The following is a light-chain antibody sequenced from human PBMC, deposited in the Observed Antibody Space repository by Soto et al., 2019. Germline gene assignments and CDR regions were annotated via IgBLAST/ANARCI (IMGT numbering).Light chain of an antibody. Sequence: DIQMTQSPSTLSASIGDRVTLTCRASQNIRQWLAWYQQKPGKTPKLLIYETSTLESGVPSRVSGSGFGTEFTLTLSSLQPDDFATYYCQQYYSYPWTFGQGTKVEF. V-gene: IGKV1-5*03. J-gene: IGKJ1*01. CDR2: ETS. CDR1: QNIRQW. CDR3: QQYYSYPWT.